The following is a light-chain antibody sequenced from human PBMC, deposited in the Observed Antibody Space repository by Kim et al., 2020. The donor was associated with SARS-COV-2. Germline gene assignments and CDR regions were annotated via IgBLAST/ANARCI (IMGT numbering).Light chain of an antibody. J-gene: IGKJ4*01. CDR1: QSPDSQ. V-gene: IGKV3-11*01. Sequence: EIVLTQSPATLSLSPGERATLSCRASQSPDSQIAWYQHKPGQAPRLLVYDTSNRATGIPARFSGSGSGTDFTLTISSLEPEDFAVYFCQQRLSWPVTFGGGTKVDIK. CDR2: DTS. CDR3: QQRLSWPVT.